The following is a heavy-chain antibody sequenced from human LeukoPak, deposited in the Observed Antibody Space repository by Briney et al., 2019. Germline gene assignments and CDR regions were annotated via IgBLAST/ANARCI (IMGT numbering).Heavy chain of an antibody. CDR1: GFTFSSYS. CDR2: ISSSSSYI. V-gene: IGHV3-21*01. J-gene: IGHJ5*02. CDR3: ARDSYDFWGGLNWLDP. D-gene: IGHD3-3*01. Sequence: GRSLRLSCAASGFTFSSYSMNWVRQAPGKGLEWVSSISSSSSYIYYADSVKGRFTISRDNAKNTLYLQMNSLRAEGTAVYYCARDSYDFWGGLNWLDPWGQGTLVTVPS.